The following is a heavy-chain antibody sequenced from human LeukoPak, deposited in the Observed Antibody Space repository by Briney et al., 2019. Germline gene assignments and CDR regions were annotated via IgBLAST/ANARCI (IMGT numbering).Heavy chain of an antibody. CDR2: IFYSGST. CDR3: ARGYGSGSYNC. D-gene: IGHD3-10*01. V-gene: IGHV4-59*01. Sequence: PSETLSLTCTVSGDSISSYYWSWIRQPPGKGPEWIGYIFYSGSTNYNPSLKSRVTISVDTSKNQFSLKLSSVTAADTAVYYCARGYGSGSYNCWGQGTLVTVSS. J-gene: IGHJ4*02. CDR1: GDSISSYY.